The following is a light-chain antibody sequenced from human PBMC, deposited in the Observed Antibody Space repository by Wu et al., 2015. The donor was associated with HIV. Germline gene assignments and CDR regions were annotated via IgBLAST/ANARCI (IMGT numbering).Light chain of an antibody. V-gene: IGKV3-15*01. CDR1: QSVSSN. CDR2: GAS. J-gene: IGKJ1*01. CDR3: QQYNNWPPRET. Sequence: EIVMTQSPATLSVSPGERATLSCRASQSVSSNLAWYQRKPGQAPRLLIYGASTRATGIPARFSGGGSGTEFTLTISSLQSEDFAVYYCQQYNNWPPRETFGQGTKVEIK.